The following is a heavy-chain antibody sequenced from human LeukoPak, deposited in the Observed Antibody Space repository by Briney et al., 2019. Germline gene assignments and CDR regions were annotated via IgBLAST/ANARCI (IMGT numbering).Heavy chain of an antibody. CDR2: ISSSSTYI. J-gene: IGHJ3*02. V-gene: IGHV3-21*01. CDR3: ARDQWFDI. CDR1: GFTFSSYS. Sequence: GGSLRLSCAASGFTFSSYSINWVRQAPGKRLEWVSSISSSSTYIYYADSVKGRFTISRDNAKNSLYLQMNSLRAEDTAVYYCARDQWFDIWGQGTMVTVSS. D-gene: IGHD2-8*01.